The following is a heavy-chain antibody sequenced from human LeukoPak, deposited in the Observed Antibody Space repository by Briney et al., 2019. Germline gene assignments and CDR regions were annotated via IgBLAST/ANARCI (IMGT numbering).Heavy chain of an antibody. CDR2: ISAYNGNT. V-gene: IGHV1-18*01. Sequence: GSVKVSCKASGYTFTSYGISWVRQAPGQGLEWMGWISAYNGNTNYAQKLQGRVTMTTDTSTSTAYMELRSLRSDDTAVYYCARVGPLVVVASWFDYWGQGTLVTVSS. D-gene: IGHD2-15*01. CDR1: GYTFTSYG. CDR3: ARVGPLVVVASWFDY. J-gene: IGHJ4*02.